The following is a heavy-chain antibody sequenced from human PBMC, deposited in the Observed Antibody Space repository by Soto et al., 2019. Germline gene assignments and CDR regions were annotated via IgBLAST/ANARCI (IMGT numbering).Heavy chain of an antibody. Sequence: SQTLSLTCAISGDSVSSNSAAWNWIRQSPSRGLEWLGRTYYRSKWYNDYAVSLKSRITINPDTSKNQFSLQLNSVTPEDTAVYYCARDRGYCSGGSCYGDVMDVWGQGTTVTVSS. CDR3: ARDRGYCSGGSCYGDVMDV. CDR2: TYYRSKWYN. D-gene: IGHD2-15*01. CDR1: GDSVSSNSAA. V-gene: IGHV6-1*01. J-gene: IGHJ6*02.